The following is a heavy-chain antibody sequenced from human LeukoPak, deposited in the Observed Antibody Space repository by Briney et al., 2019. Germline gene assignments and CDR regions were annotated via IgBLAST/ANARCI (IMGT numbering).Heavy chain of an antibody. Sequence: SETLSLTCAVYGGSFSGYYWSWIRQPPGKGLEWIGETNHSGSTNYNPSLKSRVTISVDTSKNQFSLKLSSVTAADTAVYYCARPTTVEAFDIWGQGTMVTVSS. CDR2: TNHSGST. D-gene: IGHD4-23*01. CDR3: ARPTTVEAFDI. CDR1: GGSFSGYY. J-gene: IGHJ3*02. V-gene: IGHV4-34*01.